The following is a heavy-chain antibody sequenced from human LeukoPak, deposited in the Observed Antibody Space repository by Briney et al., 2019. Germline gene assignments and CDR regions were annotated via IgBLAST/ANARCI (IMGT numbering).Heavy chain of an antibody. Sequence: SVKVSCKASGGTFSSYAIGWVRQAPGQGLEWMGGIIPIFGTANYAQKFQGRVTITADKSTSTAYMELSSLRSEDTAVYYCARARGYSYGPFDYWGQGTLVTVSS. CDR1: GGTFSSYA. V-gene: IGHV1-69*06. D-gene: IGHD5-18*01. CDR3: ARARGYSYGPFDY. J-gene: IGHJ4*02. CDR2: IIPIFGTA.